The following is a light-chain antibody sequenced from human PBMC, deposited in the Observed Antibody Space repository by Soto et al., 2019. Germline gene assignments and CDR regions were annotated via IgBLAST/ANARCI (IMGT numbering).Light chain of an antibody. CDR2: SDN. CDR3: ESWDDSLNGPV. J-gene: IGLJ3*02. Sequence: QSVLTQPPSASGTPGQRVTMSCSGSSSNIVSYSVSWYQHLPGTAPKLLIYSDNQRPSGVPDRFSGSKSGTSASLAISGLQSEDEADYYWESWDDSLNGPVFGGGTKLTVL. V-gene: IGLV1-44*01. CDR1: SSNIVSYS.